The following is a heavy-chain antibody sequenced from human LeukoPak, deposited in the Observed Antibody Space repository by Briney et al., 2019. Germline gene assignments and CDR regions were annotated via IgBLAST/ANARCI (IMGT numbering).Heavy chain of an antibody. CDR1: GFIFSSYG. J-gene: IGHJ4*02. CDR3: ARSPKLGIFDY. CDR2: ISGSGDYT. V-gene: IGHV3-23*01. Sequence: PGGSLRLSCAASGFIFSSYGMSWVRQAPGKGLEWVSAISGSGDYTYYADSVKGRFTISRDNSKNTLYLQMNSLRAEDTAVYYCARSPKLGIFDYWGQGTLVTVSS. D-gene: IGHD7-27*01.